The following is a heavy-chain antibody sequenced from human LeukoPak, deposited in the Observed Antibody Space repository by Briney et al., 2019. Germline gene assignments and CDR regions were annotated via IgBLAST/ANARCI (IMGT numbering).Heavy chain of an antibody. V-gene: IGHV3-33*01. CDR1: GFTFSSYG. D-gene: IGHD5-18*01. J-gene: IGHJ4*02. CDR3: ARGNGYSYGYFDY. Sequence: VQPGRSPRLSCAASGFTFSSYGMHWVRQAPGKGLEWVAVIWYDGSNKYYADSVKGRFTISRDNSKNTLYLQMNSLRAEDTAVYYCARGNGYSYGYFDYWGQGTLVTVSS. CDR2: IWYDGSNK.